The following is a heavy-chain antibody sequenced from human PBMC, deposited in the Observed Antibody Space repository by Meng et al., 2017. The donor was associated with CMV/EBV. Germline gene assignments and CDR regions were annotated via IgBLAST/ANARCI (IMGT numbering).Heavy chain of an antibody. CDR2: IIPIFGTA. D-gene: IGHD5-18*01. CDR1: GGTFSSYA. V-gene: IGHV1-69*05. Sequence: SVKVSCKASGGTFSSYAISWVRQAPGQGLEWMGGIIPIFGTANYAQKFQGRVTITTDKSTSTAYTELSSLRSEDTAVYYCARDMVGGYSYRAWGQGTLVTVSS. CDR3: ARDMVGGYSYRA. J-gene: IGHJ4*02.